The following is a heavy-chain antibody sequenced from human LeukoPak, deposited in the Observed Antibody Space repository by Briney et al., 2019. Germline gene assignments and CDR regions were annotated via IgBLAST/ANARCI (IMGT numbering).Heavy chain of an antibody. J-gene: IGHJ5*02. Sequence: SQTLSLTCTVSGGSISSYYWSWIRQPPGKGLEWIGYIYYSGSTNYNPSLKSRVTISVDTSKNQFSLKLSSVTAADTAVYYCARQSWDYYDRSGWFDPWGQGTLVTVSS. D-gene: IGHD3-22*01. CDR2: IYYSGST. CDR1: GGSISSYY. V-gene: IGHV4-59*08. CDR3: ARQSWDYYDRSGWFDP.